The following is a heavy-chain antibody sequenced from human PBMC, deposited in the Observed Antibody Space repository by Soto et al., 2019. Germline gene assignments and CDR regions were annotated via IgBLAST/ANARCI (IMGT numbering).Heavy chain of an antibody. Sequence: ASVKVSCKASGYTFADYAVHWVRQAPGQSLEWMGWINSAHGKTKYSQKFQARVTITRDASATTDYLELSSLRSEDTAVYYCARLVAPEQFDHWGQGTRVTVSS. J-gene: IGHJ4*02. CDR1: GYTFADYA. D-gene: IGHD5-12*01. CDR3: ARLVAPEQFDH. V-gene: IGHV1-3*04. CDR2: INSAHGKT.